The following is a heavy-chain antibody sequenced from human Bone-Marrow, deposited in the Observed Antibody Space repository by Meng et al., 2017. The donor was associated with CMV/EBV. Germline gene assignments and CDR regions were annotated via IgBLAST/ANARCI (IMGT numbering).Heavy chain of an antibody. CDR1: GGTFSSYT. J-gene: IGHJ6*02. Sequence: SVKVSCKASGGTFSSYTISWVRQAPGQGLEWMGRIIPILGIANYAQKFQGRVTITADKSTSTAYMELSSLRSEDTAVYYCASSGYSSSWYEVYYYGMDVWGQGTTVTSP. CDR3: ASSGYSSSWYEVYYYGMDV. D-gene: IGHD6-13*01. V-gene: IGHV1-69*02. CDR2: IIPILGIA.